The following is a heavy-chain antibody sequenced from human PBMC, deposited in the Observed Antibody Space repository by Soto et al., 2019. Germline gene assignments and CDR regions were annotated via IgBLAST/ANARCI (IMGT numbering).Heavy chain of an antibody. CDR3: ARGRGHTANLFAP. Sequence: SETLSLTCTVSGGSISSYYWSWIRQPPGKGLEWIGYIYYSGSTNYNPSLKSRVTISVDTSKNQFSLKLSSVTAADTAVYYCARGRGHTANLFAPWGQGTLVTVSS. CDR1: GGSISSYY. J-gene: IGHJ5*02. V-gene: IGHV4-59*01. CDR2: IYYSGST. D-gene: IGHD5-18*01.